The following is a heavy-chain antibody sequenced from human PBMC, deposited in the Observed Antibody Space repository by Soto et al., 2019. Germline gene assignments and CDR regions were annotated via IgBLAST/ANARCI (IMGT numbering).Heavy chain of an antibody. CDR1: GFTFSSYA. Sequence: GGSLRLYCAASGFTFSSYAMNWVRQAPGKGLEWVSGISGSGGGTNYADSVKGRVTISRDNSKNTLYLQMNSLRVEDTAVYYCAKKYCSSSISPPTTSDMYVLGQGTTLTVSS. V-gene: IGHV3-23*01. CDR2: ISGSGGGT. D-gene: IGHD2-2*01. CDR3: AKKYCSSSISPPTTSDMYV. J-gene: IGHJ6*02.